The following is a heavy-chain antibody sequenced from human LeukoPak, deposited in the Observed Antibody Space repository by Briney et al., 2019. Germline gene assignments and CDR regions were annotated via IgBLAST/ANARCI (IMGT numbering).Heavy chain of an antibody. CDR1: GYSISSGYH. J-gene: IGHJ4*02. CDR3: ARRDDSSGYHKIFDY. Sequence: SETLSLTCTVSGYSISSGYHWGWIRQPPGKGLEWIGSIYHSGSTYYNPSLKSRVTISVDTSKNQFYLKLSSLTAADTAVYYCARRDDSSGYHKIFDYWGQGTLVTVSS. V-gene: IGHV4-38-2*02. D-gene: IGHD3-22*01. CDR2: IYHSGST.